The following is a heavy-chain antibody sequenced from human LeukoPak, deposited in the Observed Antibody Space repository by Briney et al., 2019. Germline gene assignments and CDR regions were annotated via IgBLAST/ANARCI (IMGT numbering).Heavy chain of an antibody. Sequence: ASVKVSCKASGGTFSSYAISWLRQAPGQGLEWMGGIIPIFGTANYAQKFQGRVTITADESTSTAYMELSSLRSEDTAVYYCARDHWLSWTYGYFDYWGQGTLVTVSS. V-gene: IGHV1-69*13. J-gene: IGHJ4*02. D-gene: IGHD3-9*01. CDR2: IIPIFGTA. CDR3: ARDHWLSWTYGYFDY. CDR1: GGTFSSYA.